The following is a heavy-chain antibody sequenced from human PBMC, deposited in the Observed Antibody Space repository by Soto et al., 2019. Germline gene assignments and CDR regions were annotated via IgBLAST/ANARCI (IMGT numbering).Heavy chain of an antibody. CDR1: GYTFTSYD. CDR2: MNPNSGNT. Sequence: ASVKVSCKASGYTFTSYDISWVRQATGQGLEWMGWMNPNSGNTGYAQKFQGRVTMTRNTSISTAYMELSSLRSEDTAVYYCARVSGDCSSTSCAPDYYYYYMDVWGKGTTVTVSS. D-gene: IGHD2-2*01. J-gene: IGHJ6*03. V-gene: IGHV1-8*01. CDR3: ARVSGDCSSTSCAPDYYYYYMDV.